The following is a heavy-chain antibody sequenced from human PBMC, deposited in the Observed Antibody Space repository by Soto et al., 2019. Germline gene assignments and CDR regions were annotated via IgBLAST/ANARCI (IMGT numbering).Heavy chain of an antibody. CDR1: GFSLSNARMG. Sequence: QVTLKESGPVLVKPTETLTLTCTVSGFSLSNARMGVSWIRQPPGKALEWLAHIFSNDEKSYSTSLKSRLTISKDTSKSQVVLTMTNMDPVDTATYYCARMTGNYDILTGYYTYYGMDVWGQGTTVTVSS. J-gene: IGHJ6*02. V-gene: IGHV2-26*01. CDR3: ARMTGNYDILTGYYTYYGMDV. CDR2: IFSNDEK. D-gene: IGHD3-9*01.